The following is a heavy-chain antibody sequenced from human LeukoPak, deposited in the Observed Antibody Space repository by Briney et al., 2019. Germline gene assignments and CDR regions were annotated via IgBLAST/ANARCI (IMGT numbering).Heavy chain of an antibody. D-gene: IGHD3-22*01. CDR1: GYTFTGYY. V-gene: IGHV1-2*02. CDR2: INPNSGGT. J-gene: IGHJ4*02. CDR3: ARGTYYYDSSGYYWHY. Sequence: ASVKVSCKASGYTFTGYYMHWVRQAPGQGLEWMGWINPNSGGTNYAQKFQGRVTMTRDTSISTAYMELSRLRSDDTAVYYCARGTYYYDSSGYYWHYWGQGTLVTVSS.